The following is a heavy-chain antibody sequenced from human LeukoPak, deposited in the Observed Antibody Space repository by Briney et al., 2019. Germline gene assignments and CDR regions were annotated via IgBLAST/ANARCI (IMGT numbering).Heavy chain of an antibody. J-gene: IGHJ4*02. V-gene: IGHV1-2*02. D-gene: IGHD4-17*01. CDR1: GYTFTGYY. Sequence: ASVKVSCKASGYTFTGYYMHWVRQAPGQGLEWMGWINPNSGGTNYTQKFQGRVTMNRDTSISTAYMELSRLRSDDTAVYYCARDHYGDYDFAHWGQGTLVTVSS. CDR3: ARDHYGDYDFAH. CDR2: INPNSGGT.